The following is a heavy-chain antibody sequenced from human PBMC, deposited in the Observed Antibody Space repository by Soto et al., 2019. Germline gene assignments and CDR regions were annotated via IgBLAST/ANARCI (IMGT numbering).Heavy chain of an antibody. J-gene: IGHJ4*02. CDR2: ISWNSGSI. V-gene: IGHV3-9*01. CDR3: AKESGQWLVLVYFDP. D-gene: IGHD6-19*01. Sequence: SLRLSCAASGFTFDDYAMHWVRQAPGKGLEWVSGISWNSGSIGYADSVKGRFTISRDNAKNSLYLQMNSLRAEDTALYYCAKESGQWLVLVYFDPWGQGTLVTVSS. CDR1: GFTFDDYA.